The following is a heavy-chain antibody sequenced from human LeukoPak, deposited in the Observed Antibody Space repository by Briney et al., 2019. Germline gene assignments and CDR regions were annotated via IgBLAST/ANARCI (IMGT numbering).Heavy chain of an antibody. V-gene: IGHV1-3*01. CDR1: GYTFTSYA. CDR2: INAGNGNT. J-gene: IGHJ5*02. CDR3: ARDPGPGYYSNWFDP. Sequence: ASVKVSCKASGYTFTSYAMHWVRQAPGQRLEWMGWINAGNGNTKYSQKFQGRVTITRDTSASTAYMELSSLRSEDTAVYYCARDPGPGYYSNWFDPWGQGTLVTVSS. D-gene: IGHD3-9*01.